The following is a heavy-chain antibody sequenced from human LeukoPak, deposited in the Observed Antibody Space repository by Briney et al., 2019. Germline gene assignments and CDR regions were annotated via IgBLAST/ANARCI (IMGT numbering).Heavy chain of an antibody. CDR3: ARELRVLRAAAGTYNWFDP. V-gene: IGHV7-4-1*02. CDR1: GYTFTSYA. Sequence: ASVKVSCKASGYTFTSYAMNWVRQAPGQGLEWMGWINTNTGNPTYAQGFTGRFVFSLDTSVSTAYLQISSLKAEDTAVYYCARELRVLRAAAGTYNWFDPWGQGTLVTVSS. D-gene: IGHD6-13*01. J-gene: IGHJ5*02. CDR2: INTNTGNP.